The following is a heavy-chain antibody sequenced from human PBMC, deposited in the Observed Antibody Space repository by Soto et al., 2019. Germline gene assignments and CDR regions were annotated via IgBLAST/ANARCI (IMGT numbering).Heavy chain of an antibody. V-gene: IGHV4-4*02. Sequence: TSETLSLTCAVSGGSISSSNWWSWVRQPPGKGLEWIGEIYHSGSTNYNPSLKSRVTISVDKSKNQFSLKLSSVTAADTAVYYCAREISSGWSNWFDPWGQGTLVTVSS. J-gene: IGHJ5*02. CDR2: IYHSGST. CDR1: GGSISSSNW. D-gene: IGHD6-19*01. CDR3: AREISSGWSNWFDP.